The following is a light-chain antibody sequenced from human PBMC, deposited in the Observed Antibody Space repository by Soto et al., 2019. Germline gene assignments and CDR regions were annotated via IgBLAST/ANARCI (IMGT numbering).Light chain of an antibody. CDR1: QSISSW. V-gene: IGKV1-5*01. CDR3: QQYNSYSRAWT. J-gene: IGKJ1*01. Sequence: DIQMTQSPSTLSASVGDRVTITCRASQSISSWLAWYQQKPGKAPKLLIYDASSLESGVPSRFSGSGSGTEFTLTISSLQPDDSATYYCQQYNSYSRAWTFGQGTKVEIK. CDR2: DAS.